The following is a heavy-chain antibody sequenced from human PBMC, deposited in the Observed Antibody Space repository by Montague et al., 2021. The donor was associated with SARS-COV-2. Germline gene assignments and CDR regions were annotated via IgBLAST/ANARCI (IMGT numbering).Heavy chain of an antibody. CDR2: ISSSGSTI. D-gene: IGHD6-19*01. Sequence: SLRLSCAASGFTFSSYEMNWVRQAPGKGLEWVSYISSSGSTIYYXDSVKGRFTISRDNAKSSLYLQMNSLRAEDTAVYYCAIYSSGWYGWGFDYWGQGTLVTVSS. V-gene: IGHV3-48*03. CDR3: AIYSSGWYGWGFDY. J-gene: IGHJ4*02. CDR1: GFTFSSYE.